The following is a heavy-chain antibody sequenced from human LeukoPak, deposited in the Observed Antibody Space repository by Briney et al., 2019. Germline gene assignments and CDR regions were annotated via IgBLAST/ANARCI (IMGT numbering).Heavy chain of an antibody. D-gene: IGHD3-3*01. V-gene: IGHV4-59*01. CDR3: VTGYYEPFDN. CDR1: VASLSSYY. J-gene: IGHJ4*02. CDR2: ISDTGKT. Sequence: SETLSLTCSVSVASLSSYYWSWIRQSPGKGLEWLGYISDTGKTDYNPSLKSRGTLSLDTSKNQFSLRLTSVTAAVTAVYYCVTGYYEPFDNWGQGTLVTVSS.